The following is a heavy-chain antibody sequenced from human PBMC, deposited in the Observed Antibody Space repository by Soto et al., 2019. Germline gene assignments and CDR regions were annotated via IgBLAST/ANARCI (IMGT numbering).Heavy chain of an antibody. CDR3: ARRTYYYGSGSYYFDY. D-gene: IGHD3-10*01. V-gene: IGHV4-4*02. CDR1: VGSISSSNW. CDR2: IYHSGST. Sequence: LSLTCAVSVGSISSSNWWSWIRQPPGKGLEWIGEIYHSGSTNYNPSLKSRVTISVDKSKNQFSLKLSSVTAADTAVYYCARRTYYYGSGSYYFDYWGQGTLVTVSS. J-gene: IGHJ4*02.